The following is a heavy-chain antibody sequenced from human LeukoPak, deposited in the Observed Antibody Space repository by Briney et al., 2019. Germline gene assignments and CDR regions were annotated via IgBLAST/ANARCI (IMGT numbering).Heavy chain of an antibody. CDR2: ISYDGSNE. CDR1: GFTFSSYD. Sequence: GGSLRLSCAASGFTFSSYDMHWVRQAPGKGLEWVAVISYDGSNEYYADSVKGRFTISRDNSKNTLYLQMNSLRAEDTAVYYCAKDGHTVEPYYFAYWGQGTLVTVSS. D-gene: IGHD4-23*01. CDR3: AKDGHTVEPYYFAY. J-gene: IGHJ4*02. V-gene: IGHV3-30-3*01.